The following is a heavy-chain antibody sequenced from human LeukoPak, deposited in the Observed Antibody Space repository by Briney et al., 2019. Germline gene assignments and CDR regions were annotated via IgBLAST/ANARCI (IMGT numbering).Heavy chain of an antibody. D-gene: IGHD6-13*01. V-gene: IGHV4-39*07. CDR3: AQQLHDY. Sequence: SETLSLTCTVSGGSISSSNYYWGWIRQPPGKGLEWIGNIHYSGRAHYNTSLKSRVTISVDTSKNQFSLKLSSVTAADTAVYYCAQQLHDYWGQGTLVTVSS. CDR1: GGSISSSNYY. J-gene: IGHJ4*02. CDR2: IHYSGRA.